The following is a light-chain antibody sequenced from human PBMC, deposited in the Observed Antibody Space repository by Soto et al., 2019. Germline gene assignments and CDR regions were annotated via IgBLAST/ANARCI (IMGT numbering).Light chain of an antibody. Sequence: EIVLTQSPATLSLSPGERATLSCRASLTVSDNYLAWYQQKAGQAPRLVIYGASSRATGIPDRFSGSGSGTDFTLTISRLEPEDFAVYYCQQYGTSPQTFGQGTKVDIK. J-gene: IGKJ1*01. V-gene: IGKV3-20*01. CDR1: LTVSDNY. CDR3: QQYGTSPQT. CDR2: GAS.